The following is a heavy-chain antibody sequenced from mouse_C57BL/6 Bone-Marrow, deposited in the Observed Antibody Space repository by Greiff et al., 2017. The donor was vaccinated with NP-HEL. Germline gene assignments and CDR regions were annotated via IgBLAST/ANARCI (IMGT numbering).Heavy chain of an antibody. V-gene: IGHV1-55*01. CDR3: ARENTVVARYWYFDV. CDR2: IYPGSGST. J-gene: IGHJ1*03. D-gene: IGHD1-1*01. CDR1: GYTFTSYW. Sequence: VQLHQPGAELVKPGASVKMSCKASGYTFTSYWITWVKQRPGQGLEWIGDIYPGSGSTNYNEKFKSKATLTVDTSSSTAYMQLSSLTSEDSAVYYCARENTVVARYWYFDVWGTGTTVTVSS.